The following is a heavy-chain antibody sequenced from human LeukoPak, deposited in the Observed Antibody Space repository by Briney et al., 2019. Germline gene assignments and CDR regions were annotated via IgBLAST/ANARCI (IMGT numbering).Heavy chain of an antibody. D-gene: IGHD3-22*01. CDR3: ARDSSDSSGYGY. Sequence: NSSQTLSLTCTVSGGSISSGDYYWSWIRQPPGKGPEWIGYIYYSGSTYYNPSLKSRVTISVDTSKNQFSLKLSSVTAADTAVYYCARDSSDSSGYGYWGQGTLVTVSS. CDR1: GGSISSGDYY. J-gene: IGHJ4*02. V-gene: IGHV4-30-4*08. CDR2: IYYSGST.